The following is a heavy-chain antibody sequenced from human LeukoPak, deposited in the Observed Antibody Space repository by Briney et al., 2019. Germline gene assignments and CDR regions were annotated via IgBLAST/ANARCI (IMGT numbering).Heavy chain of an antibody. J-gene: IGHJ4*02. D-gene: IGHD2-21*02. CDR2: FDPEDGET. CDR1: GYTLTELS. V-gene: IGHV1-24*01. CDR3: ATASCGGDCYSFDY. Sequence: ASVKVSCKVSGYTLTELSMHWVRQAPGKGLEWMGGFDPEDGETIYAQKFQGSVTMTEDTSTDTAYMELSSLRSEDTAVYYCATASCGGDCYSFDYWGQGTLVTVSS.